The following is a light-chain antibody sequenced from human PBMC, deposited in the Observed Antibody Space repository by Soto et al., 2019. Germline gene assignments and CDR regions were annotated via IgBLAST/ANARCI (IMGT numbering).Light chain of an antibody. V-gene: IGKV4-1*01. CDR1: QSVLYNSNNKNY. J-gene: IGKJ3*01. CDR2: WAS. Sequence: DIVMTQSPDSLAVSLGERATINCKSSQSVLYNSNNKNYLAWYQQKPGQPPKLLIYWASTRESGVPDRFSGSGSGKDFTLTISSLQAEDVAVYYCQQHYGTPFTFGPGTKVDI. CDR3: QQHYGTPFT.